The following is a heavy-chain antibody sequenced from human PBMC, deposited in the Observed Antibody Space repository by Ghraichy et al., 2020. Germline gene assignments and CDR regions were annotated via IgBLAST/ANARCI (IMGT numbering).Heavy chain of an antibody. CDR3: ARGTDSSNWSFQYWFDP. CDR1: GGTFSSYA. D-gene: IGHD6-13*01. V-gene: IGHV1-69*13. J-gene: IGHJ5*02. CDR2: VIPMFVTA. Sequence: SVKVSCKASGGTFSSYAIHWVRQAPGQGPEWMGGVIPMFVTANHAPKFQGRVTITADESTRTVYMELNRLTSQDTGVYYCARGTDSSNWSFQYWFDPWGQGTLVTVSS.